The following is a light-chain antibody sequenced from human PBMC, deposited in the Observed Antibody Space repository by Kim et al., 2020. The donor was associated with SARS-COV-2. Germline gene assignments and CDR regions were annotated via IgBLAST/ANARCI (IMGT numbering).Light chain of an antibody. Sequence: SVSPGERAALPCRASQSVSSNLAWYQQKPGQAPRLLIYGASTRATGIPARFSGSGSGTEFTLTISSLQSEDFAVYYCQQYNNWPYSFGQGTKLEIK. CDR2: GAS. J-gene: IGKJ2*03. CDR1: QSVSSN. V-gene: IGKV3-15*01. CDR3: QQYNNWPYS.